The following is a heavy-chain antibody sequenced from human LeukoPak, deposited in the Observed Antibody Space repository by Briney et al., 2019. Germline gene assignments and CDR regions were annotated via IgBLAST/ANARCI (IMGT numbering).Heavy chain of an antibody. V-gene: IGHV4-39*07. CDR2: IYHSGST. CDR3: ARAGNDYVWGSYRKGYFDY. D-gene: IGHD3-16*02. Sequence: PSETLSLTCSVSGGSISSKNDYWGWIRQPPGKGLEWIGSIYHSGSTYYNPSLKSRVTISVDTSKNQFSLKLSSVTAADTAVYYCARAGNDYVWGSYRKGYFDYWGQGTLVTVSS. J-gene: IGHJ4*02. CDR1: GGSISSKNDY.